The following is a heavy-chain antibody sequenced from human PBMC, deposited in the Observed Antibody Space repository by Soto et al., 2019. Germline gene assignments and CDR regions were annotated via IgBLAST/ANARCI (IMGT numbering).Heavy chain of an antibody. CDR2: INPSGGST. J-gene: IGHJ5*02. CDR1: GYTFTSYY. V-gene: IGHV1-46*01. Sequence: ASVKVSCKASGYTFTSYYMHWVRQAPGQGLEWMGIINPSGGSTSYAQKFQGRVTMTRDTSTSTVYMELSSLRSEDTAVYYCAISRTVTTRCFDPWGQRTLVTVSS. D-gene: IGHD4-4*01. CDR3: AISRTVTTRCFDP.